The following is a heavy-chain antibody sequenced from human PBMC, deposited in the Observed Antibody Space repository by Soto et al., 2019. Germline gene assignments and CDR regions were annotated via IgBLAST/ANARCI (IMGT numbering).Heavy chain of an antibody. Sequence: PGGSLRLSCAASGFTFSSYAMHWVRQAPGKGLEWVAVISYDGSNKYYADSVKGRFTISRDNSKNTLYLQMNSLRAEDTAVYYCARGGYNYRTCGYWGQGTLVTVSS. V-gene: IGHV3-30-3*01. CDR1: GFTFSSYA. CDR2: ISYDGSNK. J-gene: IGHJ4*02. D-gene: IGHD5-12*01. CDR3: ARGGYNYRTCGY.